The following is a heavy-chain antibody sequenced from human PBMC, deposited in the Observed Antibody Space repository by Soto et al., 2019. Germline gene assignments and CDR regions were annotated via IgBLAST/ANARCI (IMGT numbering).Heavy chain of an antibody. CDR3: ALSDSSVSRDS. D-gene: IGHD3-22*01. V-gene: IGHV2-70*04. CDR2: IDWDDDK. J-gene: IGHJ4*02. CDR1: GFSLSTSGMR. Sequence: ESGPTLVNPTQTLTVTCTFSGFSLSTSGMRVSWIRQPPGKALEWLARIDWDDDKFYRTSLKTRLTISKDTSKNQVVLTMTHMVPVDTATYSCALSDSSVSRDSWGQGTLVTVSS.